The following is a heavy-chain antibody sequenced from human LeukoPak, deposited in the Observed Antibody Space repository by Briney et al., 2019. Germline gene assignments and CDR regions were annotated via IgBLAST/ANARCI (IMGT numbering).Heavy chain of an antibody. V-gene: IGHV3-33*06. Sequence: QPGRSLRLSCAASGFTFSSYGMHWVRQAPGKGLEWVAVIWYDGSNKYYADSVKGRFTIPKDNSKNTLLLEMHHLRAEGHAVYYCAKDRTSLLDYWGQGTLLTVSS. D-gene: IGHD3-3*01. J-gene: IGHJ4*02. CDR3: AKDRTSLLDY. CDR2: IWYDGSNK. CDR1: GFTFSSYG.